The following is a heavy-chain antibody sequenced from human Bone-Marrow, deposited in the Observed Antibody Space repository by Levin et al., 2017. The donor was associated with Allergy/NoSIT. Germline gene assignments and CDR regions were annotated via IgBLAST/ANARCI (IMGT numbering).Heavy chain of an antibody. V-gene: IGHV4-34*01. CDR2: INHSGST. J-gene: IGHJ4*02. CDR3: ARERSRIVVVPAAMYSSSQTFDY. D-gene: IGHD2-2*01. CDR1: GGSFSGYY. Sequence: SETLSLTCAVYGGSFSGYYWSWIRQPPGKGLEWIGEINHSGSTNYNPSLKSRVTISVDTSKNQFSLKLSSVTAADTAVYYCARERSRIVVVPAAMYSSSQTFDYWGQGTLVTVSS.